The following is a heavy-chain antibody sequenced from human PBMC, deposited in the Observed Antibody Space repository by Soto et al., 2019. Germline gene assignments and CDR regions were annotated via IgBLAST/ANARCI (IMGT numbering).Heavy chain of an antibody. CDR2: IYYSGST. CDR3: ARHSNRNYGLYYFDY. V-gene: IGHV4-59*08. J-gene: IGHJ4*02. CDR1: GGSISSYY. Sequence: PSETLSLTCTVSGGSISSYYWSWIRQPPGKGLEWIGYIYYSGSTNYNPSLKSRVTISVDTSKNHFSLKVSSATAADTAVYYCARHSNRNYGLYYFDYWGLGALVTVSS. D-gene: IGHD4-4*01.